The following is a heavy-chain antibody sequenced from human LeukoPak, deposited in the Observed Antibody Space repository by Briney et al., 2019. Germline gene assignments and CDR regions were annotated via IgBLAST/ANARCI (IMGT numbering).Heavy chain of an antibody. CDR2: VNPNSGGT. Sequence: GASVKVSCKASGYTFTGYYMHWVRQAPGQGLEWMGWVNPNSGGTNYAQKFQGRVTMTRDTSISTAYMELSRLRSDDTAVYYCARESTSINWFDPWGQGTLVTVSS. CDR1: GYTFTGYY. CDR3: ARESTSINWFDP. J-gene: IGHJ5*02. D-gene: IGHD2-2*01. V-gene: IGHV1-2*02.